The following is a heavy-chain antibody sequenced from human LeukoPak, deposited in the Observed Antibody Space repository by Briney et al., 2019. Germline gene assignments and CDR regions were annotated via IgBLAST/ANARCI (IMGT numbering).Heavy chain of an antibody. J-gene: IGHJ4*02. CDR3: ARHSPYGSGSYPIDY. CDR1: GGSFSGYY. V-gene: IGHV4-34*01. D-gene: IGHD3-10*01. CDR2: INHSGST. Sequence: SETLSLTCAVYGGSFSGYYWSWIRQPPGKGLEWIGEINHSGSTNYNPSLKSRVTISVDTSKNQFSLKLSSVTAADTAVYYCARHSPYGSGSYPIDYWGQGTLVTVSS.